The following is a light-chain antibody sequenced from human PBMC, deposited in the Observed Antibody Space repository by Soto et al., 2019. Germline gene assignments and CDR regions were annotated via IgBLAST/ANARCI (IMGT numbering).Light chain of an antibody. V-gene: IGLV2-14*03. Sequence: QSVLTQPACVSGSPGQSITISCAGTSSDVGGYNYVSWYQHHPGRAPKLMIYNAFDRPSGVSNRFSGSKSGNTASLTISGLQAEDEADYYCSSYRASNTVVFGGGTKLTVL. J-gene: IGLJ2*01. CDR1: SSDVGGYNY. CDR2: NAF. CDR3: SSYRASNTVV.